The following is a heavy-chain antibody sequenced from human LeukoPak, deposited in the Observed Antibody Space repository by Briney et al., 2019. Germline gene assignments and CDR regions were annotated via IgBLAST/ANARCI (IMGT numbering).Heavy chain of an antibody. CDR2: INPNSGGT. V-gene: IGHV1-2*02. CDR3: ARTTYYYDSSGQGTHFDY. D-gene: IGHD3-22*01. Sequence: ASVKVSCKASGYTFTGYYMHWVRQAPGQGLEWMGWINPNSGGTNYAQKFQGRVTMTRDTSISTAYMELSRLRSDDTAVYYCARTTYYYDSSGQGTHFDYWGQGTLVTVSS. CDR1: GYTFTGYY. J-gene: IGHJ4*02.